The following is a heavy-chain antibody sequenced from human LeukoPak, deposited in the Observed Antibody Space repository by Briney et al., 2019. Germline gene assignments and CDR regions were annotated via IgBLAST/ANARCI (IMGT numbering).Heavy chain of an antibody. V-gene: IGHV4-59*01. D-gene: IGHD2-21*02. J-gene: IGHJ4*02. CDR1: GGSISGFY. CDR3: ARVLPCGGDCFSFDT. Sequence: SETLSLICNVSGGSISGFYWSWIRQSPEKRLECIGYMHYTGSRNYSPSLESRVTMSVDTAQNQFSLRLRSVTAADTAVYYCARVLPCGGDCFSFDTWGQGTLVTVSS. CDR2: MHYTGSR.